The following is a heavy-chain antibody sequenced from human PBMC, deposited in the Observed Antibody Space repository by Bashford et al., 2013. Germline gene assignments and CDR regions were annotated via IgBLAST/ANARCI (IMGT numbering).Heavy chain of an antibody. CDR1: GYTLTELS. V-gene: IGHV1-24*01. Sequence: ASVKVSCKVSGYTLTELSMHWVRQAPGKGLEWMGGFDPEDGETIYAQKFQGRVTMTEDTSTDTAYMELSSLRSEDTAVYYCATATLGRELLSGYFDYWGQGTLVTVSS. D-gene: IGHD1-26*01. CDR2: FDPEDGET. CDR3: ATATLGRELLSGYFDY. J-gene: IGHJ4*02.